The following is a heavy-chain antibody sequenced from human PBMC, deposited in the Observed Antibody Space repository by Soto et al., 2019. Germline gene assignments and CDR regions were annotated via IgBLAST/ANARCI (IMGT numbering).Heavy chain of an antibody. D-gene: IGHD2-15*01. CDR3: GKDNTHCSGGSCYGCDS. J-gene: IGHJ4*02. V-gene: IGHV3-30*18. CDR2: ISYDGSNK. Sequence: QVQLVETGGGVVQSGGSLTVSYAASGFTFSSYGMHWVRQAPGKGLEWVAVISYDGSNKYYADSVKGRFTISRDNSKNTLDLQMNSLRAEDTAVYYCGKDNTHCSGGSCYGCDSWGQGTLVTVSS. CDR1: GFTFSSYG.